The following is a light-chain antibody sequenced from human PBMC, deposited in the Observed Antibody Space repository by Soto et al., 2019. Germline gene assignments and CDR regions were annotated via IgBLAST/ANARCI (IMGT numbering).Light chain of an antibody. V-gene: IGKV3-15*01. CDR3: QQFYTSPVT. CDR1: QDVYSN. Sequence: IVMTQSPATLSVSPGERVTLSCRASQDVYSNLAWYQHKPGQAPRLLISGASTGATGIPARFSGSGSGTEFTLTINGLQSEDFAVYYCQQFYTSPVTFGGGTKVEIK. CDR2: GAS. J-gene: IGKJ4*01.